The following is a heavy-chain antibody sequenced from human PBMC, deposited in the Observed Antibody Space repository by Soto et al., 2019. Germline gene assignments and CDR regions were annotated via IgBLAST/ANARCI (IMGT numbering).Heavy chain of an antibody. CDR1: GDSVSSNSAA. CDR2: TYYRSKWYN. J-gene: IGHJ6*03. D-gene: IGHD2-15*01. V-gene: IGHV6-1*01. Sequence: SQTLSLTCAISGDSVSSNSAAWNWIRQSPSRGLEWLGRTYYRSKWYNDYAVSVKSRITINPDTSKNQFSLQLNSVTPEDTAVYYCARGYCSGGSCPQPYYYMDVWGKGTTVTVSS. CDR3: ARGYCSGGSCPQPYYYMDV.